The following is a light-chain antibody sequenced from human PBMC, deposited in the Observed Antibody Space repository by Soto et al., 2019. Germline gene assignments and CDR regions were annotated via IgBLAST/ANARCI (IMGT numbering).Light chain of an antibody. J-gene: IGKJ1*01. CDR3: QQYGSSPPT. CDR2: GAS. V-gene: IGKV3-20*01. CDR1: QSISRY. Sequence: IVLTQSPGTLSLSPGERTTLSCRASQSISRYLAWYQQKPGRGPRLLIYGASSRATGTPDRFSGSGSGTDFTLTINRLEPEDFALYYCQQYGSSPPTFGQGTKVEL.